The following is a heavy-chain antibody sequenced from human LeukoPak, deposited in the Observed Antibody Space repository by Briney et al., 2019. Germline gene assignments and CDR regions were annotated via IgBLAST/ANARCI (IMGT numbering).Heavy chain of an antibody. CDR1: GFTFSTYS. D-gene: IGHD6-13*01. CDR3: ARPGYSSSWSQVPGGYFDY. J-gene: IGHJ4*02. V-gene: IGHV3-21*04. CDR2: ISSTSSYI. Sequence: GGSLRLSCAASGFTFSTYSMNWVRQAPGRGLEWVSSISSTSSYIYYADSVKGRFTISRDNSKNTLYLQINSLRAEDTAVYYCARPGYSSSWSQVPGGYFDYWGQGTLVTVSS.